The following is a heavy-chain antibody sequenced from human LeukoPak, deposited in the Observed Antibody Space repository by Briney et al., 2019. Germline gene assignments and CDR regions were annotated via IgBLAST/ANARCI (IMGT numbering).Heavy chain of an antibody. CDR2: ISYSGGT. CDR3: ASPRRDMVRGLGGAFDI. D-gene: IGHD3-10*01. Sequence: SETLSLTCTVSGGSISSYFWTWIRQPPGKGLEWIGYISYSGGTDYNPSLKSRVTISVDTSKNQFSLKLSSVTAADTAVYYCASPRRDMVRGLGGAFDIWGQGTMVTVSS. J-gene: IGHJ3*02. CDR1: GGSISSYF. V-gene: IGHV4-59*08.